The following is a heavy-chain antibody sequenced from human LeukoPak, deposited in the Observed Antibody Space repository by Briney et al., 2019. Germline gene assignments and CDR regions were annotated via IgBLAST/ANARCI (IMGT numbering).Heavy chain of an antibody. CDR2: IYVTGT. CDR1: GGSIGTYY. V-gene: IGHV4-59*08. D-gene: IGHD3-16*02. Sequence: PSETLSLTCTVSGGSIGTYYWSWIRQSPGKGLEWIGYIYVTGTRYNPYLQSRVTISVDRSRNQFFPKMSSVTAADTAVYYCARHIGGGIEDMDVWGKGTKVIVSS. J-gene: IGHJ6*03. CDR3: ARHIGGGIEDMDV.